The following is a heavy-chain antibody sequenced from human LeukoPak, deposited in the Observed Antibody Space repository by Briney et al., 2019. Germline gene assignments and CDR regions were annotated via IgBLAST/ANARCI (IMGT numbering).Heavy chain of an antibody. Sequence: ASVKVSCKASGYTFTRYDLNWVRQATGQRPEWMGWISPNSGDTGYAQKFQDRVTMTRNTSISTAYMELSSLRSDDTAVYYCARGPPNWGYDYWGPGTLVTVSS. D-gene: IGHD7-27*01. CDR2: ISPNSGDT. CDR1: GYTFTRYD. CDR3: ARGPPNWGYDY. V-gene: IGHV1-8*01. J-gene: IGHJ4*02.